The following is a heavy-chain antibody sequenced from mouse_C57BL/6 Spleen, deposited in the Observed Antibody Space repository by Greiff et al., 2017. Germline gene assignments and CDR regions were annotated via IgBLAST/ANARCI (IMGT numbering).Heavy chain of an antibody. Sequence: QVQLQQSGAELAKPGASVKLSCKASGYTFTSYWMHWVKQRPGQGLEWIGYINPSSGYTKYNQKFKDKATLTADKSSSTAYMQLSSLTYEDSAVYYCARASLVITTVVATGDYFDYWGQGTTLTVSS. CDR1: GYTFTSYW. D-gene: IGHD1-1*01. V-gene: IGHV1-7*01. CDR3: ARASLVITTVVATGDYFDY. J-gene: IGHJ2*01. CDR2: INPSSGYT.